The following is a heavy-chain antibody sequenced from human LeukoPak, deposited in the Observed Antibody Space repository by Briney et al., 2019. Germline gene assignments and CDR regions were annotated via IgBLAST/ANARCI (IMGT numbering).Heavy chain of an antibody. J-gene: IGHJ4*02. Sequence: GGSLRLSCAASGFTLSSYAMSWVRQAPGKGLEWVSAISGSGGSTYYADSVKGRFTISRDNSKNTLYLQMNSLRPEDTAVYYCAKGLYSSSYPYYFDYWGLGTLVTVSS. CDR1: GFTLSSYA. CDR3: AKGLYSSSYPYYFDY. D-gene: IGHD3-22*01. CDR2: ISGSGGST. V-gene: IGHV3-23*01.